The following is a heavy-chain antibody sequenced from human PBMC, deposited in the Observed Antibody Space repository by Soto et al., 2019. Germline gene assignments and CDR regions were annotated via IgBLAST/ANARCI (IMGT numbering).Heavy chain of an antibody. D-gene: IGHD2-21*02. J-gene: IGHJ4*02. CDR3: TRATWYSEY. CDR2: IYYNGNT. Sequence: QVQLQESGPGLVKPSETLSLTCTVSGGSISTHYWSWIRQPPGKGLEWIGYIYYNGNTNYNPSLKGRVTMSVDTSKSQSSLKFSSVTAADTAVYYCTRATWYSEYWGQGTLVTVSS. V-gene: IGHV4-59*11. CDR1: GGSISTHY.